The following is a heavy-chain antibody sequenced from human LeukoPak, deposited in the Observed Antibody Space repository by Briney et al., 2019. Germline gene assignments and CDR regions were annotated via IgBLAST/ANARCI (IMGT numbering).Heavy chain of an antibody. V-gene: IGHV3-74*01. CDR2: INSDGSST. D-gene: IGHD6-13*01. J-gene: IGHJ6*03. CDR3: ARVSSSWYFYYYYHMDV. Sequence: GGSLRLSCAASGFTFSSYWMHWVRQAPGKGLVWVSRINSDGSSTSYADSVKGRFTISRDNAKNTLYLQMNSLRAEDTAVYYCARVSSSWYFYYYYHMDVWGKGTTVTVSS. CDR1: GFTFSSYW.